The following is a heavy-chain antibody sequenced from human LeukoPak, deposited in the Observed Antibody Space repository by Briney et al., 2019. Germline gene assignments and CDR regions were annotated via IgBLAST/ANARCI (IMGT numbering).Heavy chain of an antibody. CDR3: ARTLAGRGCMDH. J-gene: IGHJ4*02. D-gene: IGHD6-19*01. Sequence: GGSLRLSCAASGVTFSNYWMHWVRQIPGKGPVWVSRIDRDGSNPGYADSVRGRFTIFRDNAKNTLYLQMNSLRFEDTAAYYGARTLAGRGCMDHWGQGDLVTVSS. CDR2: IDRDGSNP. V-gene: IGHV3-74*01. CDR1: GVTFSNYW.